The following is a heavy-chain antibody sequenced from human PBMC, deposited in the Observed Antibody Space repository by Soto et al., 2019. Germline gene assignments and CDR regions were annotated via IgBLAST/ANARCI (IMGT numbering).Heavy chain of an antibody. CDR3: ARERQYEPLLY. Sequence: QVQLVQSGAEVKKPGASVKVSCRASGFTFSNYGITWVRQAPGQGLEWMGWVSAYNRNTDMAQKFEDRVTLTTDTDTQTAYLELRGLRSDDTAVYFCARERQYEPLLYWGQGTLVTVSS. D-gene: IGHD2-2*01. J-gene: IGHJ4*02. V-gene: IGHV1-18*04. CDR2: VSAYNRNT. CDR1: GFTFSNYG.